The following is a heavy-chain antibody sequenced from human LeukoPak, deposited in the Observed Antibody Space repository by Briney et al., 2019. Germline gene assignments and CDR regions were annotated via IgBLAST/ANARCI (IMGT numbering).Heavy chain of an antibody. CDR1: GGSISSGSYY. D-gene: IGHD6-6*01. Sequence: SETLSLTCTVSGGSISSGSYYWSWIRQPAGKGLEWIGRIYTSGSTNYNPSLKSRVTISVDTSKNQFSLKLSSVTAADTAVYYCARDREVEYSSSSGWFDPWGQGTLVTVSS. J-gene: IGHJ5*02. V-gene: IGHV4-61*02. CDR2: IYTSGST. CDR3: ARDREVEYSSSSGWFDP.